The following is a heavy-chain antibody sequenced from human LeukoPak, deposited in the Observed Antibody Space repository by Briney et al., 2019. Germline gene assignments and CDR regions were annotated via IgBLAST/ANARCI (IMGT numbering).Heavy chain of an antibody. Sequence: SETLSLTCTVSGGSISSYYWSWIRQPAGKGLEWIGRIYTSGSTNYNPSLKSRVTMSVDTSKNQFSLKLSSVTAADTAVYYCARARANYYDSSGYYYAIQHWGQGTLVTVSS. CDR3: ARARANYYDSSGYYYAIQH. J-gene: IGHJ1*01. CDR2: IYTSGST. CDR1: GGSISSYY. V-gene: IGHV4-4*07. D-gene: IGHD3-22*01.